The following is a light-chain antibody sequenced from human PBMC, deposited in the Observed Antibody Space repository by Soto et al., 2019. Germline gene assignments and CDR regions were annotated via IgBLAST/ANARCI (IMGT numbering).Light chain of an antibody. Sequence: QSALTQPASVSGSPGQSITISCTGSSSDVGAYRYVSWFQQHPGRAPKLIIYEVGNRPSGVSDRFSGSKSGNTASLTISGLKAEDEADYHCSSYTTTTAWVFGGGTKLTVL. CDR1: SSDVGAYRY. CDR3: SSYTTTTAWV. J-gene: IGLJ3*02. CDR2: EVG. V-gene: IGLV2-14*01.